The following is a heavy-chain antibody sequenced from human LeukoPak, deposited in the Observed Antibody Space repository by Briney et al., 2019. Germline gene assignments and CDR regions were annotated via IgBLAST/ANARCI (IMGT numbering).Heavy chain of an antibody. CDR2: ISPYNGNT. CDR1: GYTFTSYG. Sequence: ASVKVSCKTSGYTFTSYGISWVRQAPGQGLEWMGWISPYNGNTKSAQKVQGRVTMTTDTSTSTAYMDLRSLRSDDTAVYYCARAGAVVDNWFDPWGQGTLVTVSS. V-gene: IGHV1-18*01. CDR3: ARAGAVVDNWFDP. D-gene: IGHD2-15*01. J-gene: IGHJ5*02.